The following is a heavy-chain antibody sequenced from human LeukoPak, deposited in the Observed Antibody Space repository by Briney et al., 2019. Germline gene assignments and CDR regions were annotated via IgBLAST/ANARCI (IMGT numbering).Heavy chain of an antibody. J-gene: IGHJ4*02. CDR1: GFTFRNYV. Sequence: GGSLGLSCAASGFTFRNYVIHWVRQAPGKGLEWVAVTSSDLNVKLYADSVKGRFTISRDNSKNTLYLQMNNLRAEDTAVYYCARMQTRLFDYWGQGTLVTVSS. V-gene: IGHV3-30*14. CDR2: TSSDLNVK. CDR3: ARMQTRLFDY.